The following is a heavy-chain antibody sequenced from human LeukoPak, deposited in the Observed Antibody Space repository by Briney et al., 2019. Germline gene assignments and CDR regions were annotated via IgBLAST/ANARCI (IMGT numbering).Heavy chain of an antibody. CDR3: ARDLLDTATA. Sequence: GGSLRLSCAASGFTFSSYAMHWVCQAPGKGLEWISYISRSGRTVTYAGSVGGRSSLSRDNARNALSLQLDSLRVEDTAVYYCARDLLDTATAWGQGTLVGVSS. V-gene: IGHV3-48*03. CDR1: GFTFSSYA. J-gene: IGHJ5*02. D-gene: IGHD2-15*01. CDR2: ISRSGRTV.